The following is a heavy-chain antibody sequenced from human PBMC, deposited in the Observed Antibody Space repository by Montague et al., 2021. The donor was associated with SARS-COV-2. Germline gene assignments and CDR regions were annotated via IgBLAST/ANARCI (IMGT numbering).Heavy chain of an antibody. Sequence: SLRLSCAASGFAFHVYGMHWVRQAPGKGPEWVAVIGHDGTFQLYAESVKGRFTISRDNSKNTLFLQMDSLRADDTAVYYCARHLKVSYYIAAAGAHDYWGQGALVTVSS. V-gene: IGHV3-33*01. CDR3: ARHLKVSYYIAAAGAHDY. CDR2: IGHDGTFQ. CDR1: GFAFHVYG. D-gene: IGHD6-13*01. J-gene: IGHJ4*02.